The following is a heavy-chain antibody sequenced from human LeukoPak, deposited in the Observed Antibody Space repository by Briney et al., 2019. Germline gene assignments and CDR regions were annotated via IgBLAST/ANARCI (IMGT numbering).Heavy chain of an antibody. CDR3: ARSASHRVQLERRDAFDI. D-gene: IGHD1-1*01. V-gene: IGHV3-48*04. Sequence: GGSLRLSCAASGFTFSSYSMNWVRQAPGKGLEWVSYISSSSSTIYYADSVKGRFTISRDNAKNSLYLQMNSLRAEDTAVYYCARSASHRVQLERRDAFDIWGQGTMVTVSS. J-gene: IGHJ3*02. CDR2: ISSSSSTI. CDR1: GFTFSSYS.